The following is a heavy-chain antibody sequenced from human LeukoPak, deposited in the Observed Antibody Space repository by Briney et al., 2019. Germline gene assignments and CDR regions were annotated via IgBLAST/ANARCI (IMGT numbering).Heavy chain of an antibody. V-gene: IGHV3-7*01. D-gene: IGHD3-10*01. CDR1: GFTFSSYW. J-gene: IGHJ6*03. CDR2: IKQDGSEK. CDR3: AKGPDYYGSGSYYRYYYYYMDV. Sequence: GGSLRLSCAASGFTFSSYWMSWVRQAPGKGLEWVANIKQDGSEKYYVDSVKGRFTISRDNSKNTLYLQMNSLRAEDTAVYYCAKGPDYYGSGSYYRYYYYYMDVWGKGTTVTISS.